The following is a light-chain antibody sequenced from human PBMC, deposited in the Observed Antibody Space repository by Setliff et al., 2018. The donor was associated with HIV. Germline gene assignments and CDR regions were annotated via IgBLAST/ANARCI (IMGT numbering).Light chain of an antibody. CDR1: SSNIGGNT. J-gene: IGLJ1*01. CDR3: AAWDGSLNGYV. V-gene: IGLV1-44*01. Sequence: LTQPPSASGTPGQRVTISCSGSSSNIGGNTVNWYQQLPGTAPKLLIYSNNQRPSGVPDRFSGSKSGTSASLAISGLQSEDEADYYCAAWDGSLNGYVFGAGTKVTVL. CDR2: SNN.